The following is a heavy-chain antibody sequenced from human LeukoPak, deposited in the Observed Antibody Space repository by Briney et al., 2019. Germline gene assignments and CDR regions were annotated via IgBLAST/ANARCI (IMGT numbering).Heavy chain of an antibody. CDR2: IWYDGSNK. V-gene: IGHV3-33*01. Sequence: GRSLRLSCAASGFTFSSYGMHWVRQAPGKGLEWVAVIWYDGSNKYYADSVKGRFTISRDNSKNTLYLQMNSLRAEDTAVYYCARTYSSGWYLGYWGQGTLVTVSS. J-gene: IGHJ4*02. D-gene: IGHD6-19*01. CDR3: ARTYSSGWYLGY. CDR1: GFTFSSYG.